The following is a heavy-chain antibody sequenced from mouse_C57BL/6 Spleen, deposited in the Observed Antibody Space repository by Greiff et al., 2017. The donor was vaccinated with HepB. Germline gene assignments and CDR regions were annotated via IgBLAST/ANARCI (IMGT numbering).Heavy chain of an antibody. CDR1: GYTFTSYT. V-gene: IGHV1-4*01. J-gene: IGHJ3*01. D-gene: IGHD2-4*01. CDR2: INPSSGYT. CDR3: ATRDYDGIAY. Sequence: QVQLKESGAELARPGASVKMSCKASGYTFTSYTMHWVKQRPGQGLEWIGYINPSSGYTKYNQKFKDKATLTADKSSSTAYMQLSSLTSEDSAVYYCATRDYDGIAYWGQGTLVTVSA.